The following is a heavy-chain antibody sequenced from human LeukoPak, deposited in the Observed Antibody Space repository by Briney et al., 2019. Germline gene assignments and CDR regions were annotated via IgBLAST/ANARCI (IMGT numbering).Heavy chain of an antibody. D-gene: IGHD5-18*01. V-gene: IGHV4-39*01. Sequence: SETLSLTCTVSGVSISSSSAHWVWIRQPPGKGLEWIGSIYYSKNTYYNPSLKSRVTISADSSKNQFSLTLGSVSASDTAVYYCVSRRGFRYGYFDYWGQGTLVTVSS. CDR1: GVSISSSSAH. J-gene: IGHJ4*02. CDR2: IYYSKNT. CDR3: VSRRGFRYGYFDY.